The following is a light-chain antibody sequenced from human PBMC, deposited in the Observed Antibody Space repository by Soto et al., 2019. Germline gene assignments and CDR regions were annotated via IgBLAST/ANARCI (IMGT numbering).Light chain of an antibody. J-gene: IGKJ3*01. CDR3: QQRSNWPPIFT. CDR1: QSVSNY. V-gene: IGKV3-11*01. CDR2: DAS. Sequence: EIVLTQSPATLSLSPGERATLSCRASQSVSNYLAWYQQKPGQAPRLLIYDASNRATGIPARFSGSGSGTDFTLTISSLEPEDFAVYYCQQRSNWPPIFTFGPGTKVYIK.